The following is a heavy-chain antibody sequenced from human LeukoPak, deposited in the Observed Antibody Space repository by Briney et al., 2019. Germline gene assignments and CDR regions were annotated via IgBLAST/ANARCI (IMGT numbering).Heavy chain of an antibody. J-gene: IGHJ4*02. CDR3: ARIIRGRYVDY. CDR2: IGVDNGNT. V-gene: IGHV1-18*01. CDR1: GYTFSDFG. D-gene: IGHD3-3*01. Sequence: ASVKVSCKASGYTFSDFGITWVRQAPGQGLEWMGRIGVDNGNTNYAQKLQGRVTMTTGTSTSTAYMDLRSLRSDDTAVYYCARIIRGRYVDYWGQGTLVIVSS.